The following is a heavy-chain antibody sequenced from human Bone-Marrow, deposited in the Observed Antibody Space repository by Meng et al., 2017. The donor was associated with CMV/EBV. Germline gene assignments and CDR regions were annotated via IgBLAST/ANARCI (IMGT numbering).Heavy chain of an antibody. J-gene: IGHJ6*02. Sequence: SVKSCKASGGTFSKYAFSWVRQAPGQGLEWMGGIIPMIEKAHYAQKFQGTVTITADKSTSTAYMEVSSLKSDDTAVYYCASAMIRTVTTYYHYLYGLDVWGQGTTVTVSS. CDR1: GGTFSKYA. V-gene: IGHV1-69*10. CDR3: ASAMIRTVTTYYHYLYGLDV. CDR2: IIPMIEKA. D-gene: IGHD3-10*01.